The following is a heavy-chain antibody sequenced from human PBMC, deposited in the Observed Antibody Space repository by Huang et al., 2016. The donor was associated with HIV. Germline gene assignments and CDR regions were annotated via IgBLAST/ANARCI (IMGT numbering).Heavy chain of an antibody. CDR2: INTGNGTT. Sequence: QVHLVQSGAEVRRPGASVKISCKTFGYTFTQYPMHWVRQAPGQGLEWVGWINTGNGTTRYSPKLQGRLTISRDTSASAGFMELTGLTYEDTGVYYCATTAFDYWGQGTLVTVSP. CDR3: ATTAFDY. V-gene: IGHV1-3*04. CDR1: GYTFTQYP. J-gene: IGHJ4*02.